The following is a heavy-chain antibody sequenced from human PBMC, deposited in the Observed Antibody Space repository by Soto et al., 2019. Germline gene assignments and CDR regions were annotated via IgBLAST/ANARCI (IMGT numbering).Heavy chain of an antibody. CDR3: ARDGDDYGENNWFDP. V-gene: IGHV1-18*01. Sequence: ASVKVSCKASGYTFTTYGISWVRQAPGQGLEWMGWISAYNGNTNYAQKVQGRVTMITDTSTSTAYMELRSLRSDDTAVYYCARDGDDYGENNWFDPWGQGTLVTVSS. D-gene: IGHD4-17*01. CDR1: GYTFTTYG. J-gene: IGHJ5*02. CDR2: ISAYNGNT.